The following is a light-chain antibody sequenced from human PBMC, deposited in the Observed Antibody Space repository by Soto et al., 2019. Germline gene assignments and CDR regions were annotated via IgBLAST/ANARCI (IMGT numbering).Light chain of an antibody. CDR3: QNYYKAAFT. V-gene: IGKV1-27*01. CDR2: HAS. CDR1: QDIDNY. J-gene: IGKJ3*01. Sequence: DIQMTQFPSSLSASVGDRVTITCRASQDIDNYVAWYQQRPGKVPKLLIYHASTLQPGVPSRFSGSGSGTDCTLTISSQQPEDVATYYCQNYYKAAFTFGPGTRVDIK.